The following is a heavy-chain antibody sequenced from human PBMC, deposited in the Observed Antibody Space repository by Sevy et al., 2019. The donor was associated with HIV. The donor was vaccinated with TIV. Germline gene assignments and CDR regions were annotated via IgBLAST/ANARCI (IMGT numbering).Heavy chain of an antibody. D-gene: IGHD2-21*02. CDR3: AKDGLHSGDFEYFQD. J-gene: IGHJ1*01. CDR1: GFTFSSYA. Sequence: GGSQRLSCAASGFTFSSYAMTWVRQAPGKGLDWVSSMTGSGSITYYGDSVKGRFTISRDNSKNTLYLQMNNLRVEDTALYYCAKDGLHSGDFEYFQDWGQGTLVTVSS. V-gene: IGHV3-23*01. CDR2: MTGSGSIT.